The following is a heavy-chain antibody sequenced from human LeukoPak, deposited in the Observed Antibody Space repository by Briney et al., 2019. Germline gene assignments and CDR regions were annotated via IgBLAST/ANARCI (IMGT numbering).Heavy chain of an antibody. Sequence: ASVKVSSKVSGYTLTELSMHWVRQAPGKGLEWMGGFDPEDGETIYAQKFQGRVTMTEDTYKDIAYMELSSLRSEDTAVYYCATDFFCGAMRTHYYYYGMDVWGQGTTVTVSS. CDR3: ATDFFCGAMRTHYYYYGMDV. D-gene: IGHD2-2*01. V-gene: IGHV1-24*01. CDR1: GYTLTELS. CDR2: FDPEDGET. J-gene: IGHJ6*02.